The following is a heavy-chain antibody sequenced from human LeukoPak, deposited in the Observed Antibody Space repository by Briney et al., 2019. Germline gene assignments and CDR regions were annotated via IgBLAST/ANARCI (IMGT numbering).Heavy chain of an antibody. CDR1: GFTFRNAW. V-gene: IGHV3-15*01. CDR2: IKRKSDGGTT. D-gene: IGHD3-22*01. Sequence: GGSLRLSCAVSGFTFRNAWMSWVRQAPGKGLEWVGRIKRKSDGGTTDYAAPVKGRFTISRDDSKNTISLQMNSLKTEDTAVYYCTTNPYDRTGYHIWGQGTMVTVSS. CDR3: TTNPYDRTGYHI. J-gene: IGHJ3*02.